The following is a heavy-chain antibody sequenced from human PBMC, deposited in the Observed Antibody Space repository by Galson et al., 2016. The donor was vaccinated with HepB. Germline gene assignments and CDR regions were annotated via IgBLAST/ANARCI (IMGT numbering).Heavy chain of an antibody. CDR3: ARLTDVAYGMDV. J-gene: IGHJ6*02. V-gene: IGHV4-59*01. D-gene: IGHD2-8*02. CDR2: IYYSGNT. Sequence: SETLSLTCTVSGGSINEYYWSWIRQPPGKGLECIGYIYYSGNTNYNPSLKSRVTISVDTSKNQFSLNLTSVTAADTAVYYCARLTDVAYGMDVWGQGTTVTVSS. CDR1: GGSINEYY.